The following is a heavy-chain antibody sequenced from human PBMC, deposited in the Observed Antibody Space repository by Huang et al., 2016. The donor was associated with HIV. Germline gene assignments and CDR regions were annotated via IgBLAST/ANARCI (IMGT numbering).Heavy chain of an antibody. CDR1: GDSITNHY. Sequence: QVQLQESGPGLVKPSETLSLTCTVSGDSITNHYWDWMRQPPGKGLEGIGSVHHSGSNNDNPSLKSRVTISVDTSRNQFSLRLSSVTAADTAVYYCARDRRLPIVPSDYWGRGTLVTVSS. D-gene: IGHD5-12*01. J-gene: IGHJ4*02. CDR2: VHHSGSN. V-gene: IGHV4-59*11. CDR3: ARDRRLPIVPSDY.